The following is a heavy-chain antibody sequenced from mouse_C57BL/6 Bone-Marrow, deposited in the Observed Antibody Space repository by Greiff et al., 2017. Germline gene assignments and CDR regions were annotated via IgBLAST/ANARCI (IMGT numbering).Heavy chain of an antibody. V-gene: IGHV1-64*01. CDR1: GYTFTSYW. CDR2: IHPNSGST. Sequence: QVQLQQPGAELVKPGASVKLSCKASGYTFTSYWMHWVKQRPGQGLEWIGMIHPNSGSTNYNEKFKSKATLTVDKSSSTAYMRLSSLTSEDSAVYYCARGGLLRYFDVWGTGTTVTVSS. J-gene: IGHJ1*03. CDR3: ARGGLLRYFDV. D-gene: IGHD2-3*01.